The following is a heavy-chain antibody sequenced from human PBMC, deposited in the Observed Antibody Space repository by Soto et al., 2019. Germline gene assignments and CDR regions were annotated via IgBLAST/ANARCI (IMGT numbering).Heavy chain of an antibody. D-gene: IGHD3-10*01. CDR1: GYDFNTNW. CDR3: ARLPRDSNKTSCYYADH. Sequence: PGESLKIYCRGSGYDFNTNWFGWVRQLPGRGLEWVGIMYHGDSDTRLLPSLQGHVNLSADVTVSTAFLQWRSLKTSDSGMYFCARLPRDSNKTSCYYADHWGQGTPVTVSS. CDR2: MYHGDSDT. J-gene: IGHJ4*02. V-gene: IGHV5-51*01.